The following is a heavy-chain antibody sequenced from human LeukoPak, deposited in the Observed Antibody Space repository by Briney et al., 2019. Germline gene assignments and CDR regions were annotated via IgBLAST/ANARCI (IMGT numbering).Heavy chain of an antibody. D-gene: IGHD3-22*01. J-gene: IGHJ4*02. CDR3: ARDSLGPGALDDSSGYTDY. CDR1: GFTFSSYG. V-gene: IGHV3-33*01. Sequence: PGGSLRLSCAASGFTFSSYGMHWVRQAPGKGLEWVAVIWYDGSNKYYADSVKGRFTISRDNSKNTLYLQMNSLRAEDTAVYYCARDSLGPGALDDSSGYTDYWGQGTLVTVYS. CDR2: IWYDGSNK.